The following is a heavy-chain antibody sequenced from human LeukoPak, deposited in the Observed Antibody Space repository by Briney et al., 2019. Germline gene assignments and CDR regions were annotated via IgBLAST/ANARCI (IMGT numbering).Heavy chain of an antibody. V-gene: IGHV1-69*04. Sequence: SVKVSCKASGGTFSSYAISWVRQAPGQGLEWMGRIIPILGIANYAQKFQGRVTITADKSTSTAYMELSSLRSEDTAVYYCASEGKQQLIPDDHWGQGTLVTVSS. J-gene: IGHJ4*02. D-gene: IGHD6-13*01. CDR2: IIPILGIA. CDR3: ASEGKQQLIPDDH. CDR1: GGTFSSYA.